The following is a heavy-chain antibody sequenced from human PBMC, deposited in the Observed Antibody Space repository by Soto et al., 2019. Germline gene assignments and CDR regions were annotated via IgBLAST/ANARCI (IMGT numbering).Heavy chain of an antibody. CDR1: GFSLSTSGVG. J-gene: IGHJ5*02. CDR2: IYWDDDK. Sequence: SGPTLVNPTQTLTLTCTFSGFSLSTSGVGVGWIRQPPGKALEWLALIYWDDDKRYSPSLKSRLTITKDTSKNQVVLTMTNMDPVETATYYYAHSGVSITMVRGVIINWFDPWGQGTLVTVSS. V-gene: IGHV2-5*02. D-gene: IGHD3-10*01. CDR3: AHSGVSITMVRGVIINWFDP.